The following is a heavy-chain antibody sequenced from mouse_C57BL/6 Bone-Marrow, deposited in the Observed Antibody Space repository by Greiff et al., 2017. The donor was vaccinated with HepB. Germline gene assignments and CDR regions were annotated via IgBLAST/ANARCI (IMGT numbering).Heavy chain of an antibody. J-gene: IGHJ3*01. V-gene: IGHV5-6*01. CDR1: GFTFSSYG. CDR2: ISSGGSYT. Sequence: EVKLVESGGDLVKPGGSLKLSCAASGFTFSSYGMSWVRQTPDKRLEWVATISSGGSYTYYPDSVKGRFTISRDNAKNTLYLQMSSLKSEDTAMYYCARDREWCAYWGQGTLVTVSA. CDR3: ARDREWCAY.